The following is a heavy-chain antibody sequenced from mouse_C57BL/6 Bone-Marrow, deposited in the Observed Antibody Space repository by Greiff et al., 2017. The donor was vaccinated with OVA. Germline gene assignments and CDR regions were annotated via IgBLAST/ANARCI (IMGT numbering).Heavy chain of an antibody. CDR3: ASGYLYYAMDY. D-gene: IGHD5-1*01. Sequence: QVQLQQSGAELARPGASVKLSCKASGYTFTSYGISWVKQRTGKGLEWIGAIYPRSGNTYYNEKFKGKATLTADKSSRTAYIELRSLTSEDSAVYFCASGYLYYAMDYWGQGTSVTVSS. V-gene: IGHV1-81*01. J-gene: IGHJ4*01. CDR2: IYPRSGNT. CDR1: GYTFTSYG.